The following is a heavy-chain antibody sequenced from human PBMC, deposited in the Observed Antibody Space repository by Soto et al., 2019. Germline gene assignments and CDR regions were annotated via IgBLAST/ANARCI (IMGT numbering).Heavy chain of an antibody. Sequence: SETLSLTCTVSGGSISSYYWSWIRQPPGKGLEWIGYIYYSGSTNYNPSLKSRVTISVDTSKNQFSLKLSSVTAADTAVYYCARGGQQLHGMXVWGQGTTVTVS. CDR3: ARGGQQLHGMXV. D-gene: IGHD6-13*01. V-gene: IGHV4-59*01. J-gene: IGHJ6*02. CDR1: GGSISSYY. CDR2: IYYSGST.